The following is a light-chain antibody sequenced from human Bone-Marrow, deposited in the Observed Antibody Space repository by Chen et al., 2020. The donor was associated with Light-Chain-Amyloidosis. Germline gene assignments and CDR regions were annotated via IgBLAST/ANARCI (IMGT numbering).Light chain of an antibody. Sequence: SYVLPQPSSVSVAPGQTATIACGGNNIGSTSVHWYQQTPGQAPLLVVYDDSDRPSGIPERLSGSNSGNTATLTISRVEAGDEADYYCQVWDRSSDRPVFGGGPKLTVL. CDR2: DDS. CDR1: NIGSTS. J-gene: IGLJ3*02. V-gene: IGLV3-21*02. CDR3: QVWDRSSDRPV.